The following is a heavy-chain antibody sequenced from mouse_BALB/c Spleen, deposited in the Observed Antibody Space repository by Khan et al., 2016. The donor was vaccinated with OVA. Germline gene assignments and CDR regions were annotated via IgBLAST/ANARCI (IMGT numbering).Heavy chain of an antibody. J-gene: IGHJ3*01. Sequence: EVQLQQSGPDLVKPGASVKISCKASGYSFTLYYMTWVKQSHGKSLEWIGRVNPTTGGSDYNQEFKGKAILTVDKSSNTAYMELHSLTSEDSAVYDCARGYDFFAYWGQGTLVTVSA. D-gene: IGHD2-14*01. CDR2: VNPTTGGS. V-gene: IGHV1-26*01. CDR3: ARGYDFFAY. CDR1: GYSFTLYY.